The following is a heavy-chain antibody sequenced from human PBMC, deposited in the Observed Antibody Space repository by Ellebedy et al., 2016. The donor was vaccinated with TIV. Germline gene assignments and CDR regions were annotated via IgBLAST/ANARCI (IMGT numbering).Heavy chain of an antibody. CDR1: GDSMSSYY. CDR2: VYSSGST. CDR3: ARGAYPYYWYGMDV. Sequence: MPSETLSLTCSVSGDSMSSYYWNWIRQSPGKGLEWIGNVYSSGSTHYNPSLKSRLTISLDTSRNHFSLKLRSLTAADTAVYYCARGAYPYYWYGMDVWGQGTTVTVSS. J-gene: IGHJ6*02. V-gene: IGHV4-59*01.